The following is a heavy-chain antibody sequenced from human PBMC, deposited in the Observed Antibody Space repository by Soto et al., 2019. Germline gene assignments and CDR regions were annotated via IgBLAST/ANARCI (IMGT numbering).Heavy chain of an antibody. CDR1: GYSFTSYW. Sequence: PGEALKISCKGSGYSFTSYWIGWERQMPGKVLEWMGIIYPGDSDTRYSPSFQGQVTISADKSISTAYLQWSSLKASDTAMYYCARPPVYSQGGIDYWGQGXLVTVYS. J-gene: IGHJ4*02. D-gene: IGHD5-18*01. CDR2: IYPGDSDT. V-gene: IGHV5-51*01. CDR3: ARPPVYSQGGIDY.